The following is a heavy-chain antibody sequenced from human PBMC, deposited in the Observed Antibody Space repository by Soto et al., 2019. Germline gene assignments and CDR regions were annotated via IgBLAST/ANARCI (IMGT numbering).Heavy chain of an antibody. V-gene: IGHV3-23*01. J-gene: IGHJ6*02. CDR2: ISGSGGST. CDR3: AKDQRYDFWSPRSYGMDV. CDR1: GFTFSSYA. D-gene: IGHD3-3*01. Sequence: GGSLRLSCAASGFTFSSYAMSWVRQAPGKGLEWVSAISGSGGSTYYADSVKGRFTISRDNSKNTLYLQMNSLRAEDTAVYYCAKDQRYDFWSPRSYGMDVWGQGTTVTSP.